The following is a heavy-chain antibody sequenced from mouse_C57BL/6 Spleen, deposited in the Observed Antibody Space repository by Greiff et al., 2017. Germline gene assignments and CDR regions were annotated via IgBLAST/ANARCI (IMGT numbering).Heavy chain of an antibody. CDR3: ARHDGSAWFAY. J-gene: IGHJ3*01. CDR1: GFTFSSYG. Sequence: EVQLVESGGDLVKPGGSLKLSCAASGFTFSSYGMSWVRQTPDKRLEWVATISSGGSYTYYPDSVKGRFTISRDNAKNTLYLQMSSLKSEDTAMYYCARHDGSAWFAYWGQGTLVTVSA. D-gene: IGHD2-3*01. CDR2: ISSGGSYT. V-gene: IGHV5-6*01.